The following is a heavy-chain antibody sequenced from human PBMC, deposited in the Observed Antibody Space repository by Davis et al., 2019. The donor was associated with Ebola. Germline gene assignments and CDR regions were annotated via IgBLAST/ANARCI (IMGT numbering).Heavy chain of an antibody. CDR3: ARQYNWNYPDY. D-gene: IGHD1-20*01. CDR1: GGSISSYY. J-gene: IGHJ4*02. V-gene: IGHV4-59*08. Sequence: SETLSLTCTVSGGSISSYYWSWIRQPPGKGLEWIGYVYYSGTTSYNPSLKSRGTISVDTSRNQFSLKLSSVSAADTAVYYCARQYNWNYPDYWGQGTLVTVSS. CDR2: VYYSGTT.